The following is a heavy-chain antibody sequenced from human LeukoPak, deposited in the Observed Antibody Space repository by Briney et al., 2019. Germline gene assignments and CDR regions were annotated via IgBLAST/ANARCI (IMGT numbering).Heavy chain of an antibody. D-gene: IGHD2-21*02. CDR3: AKSDWVVTAHLYI. Sequence: GGSLRLSCVGSGFTFRSHAMSWVRQAPEKGLEFVSGIYENGGTTYYADSVKGRFTISRDNSKNTLYLQMNSLRAEDTAVYYCAKSDWVVTAHLYIWGQGTMVTVSS. V-gene: IGHV3-23*01. J-gene: IGHJ3*02. CDR1: GFTFRSHA. CDR2: IYENGGTT.